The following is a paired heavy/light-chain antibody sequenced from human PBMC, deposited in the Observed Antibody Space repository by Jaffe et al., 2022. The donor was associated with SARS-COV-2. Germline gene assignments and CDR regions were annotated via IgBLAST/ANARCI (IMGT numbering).Heavy chain of an antibody. CDR2: IYYSGTT. CDR1: GGSIRNYY. V-gene: IGHV4-59*13. J-gene: IGHJ6*03. CDR3: ARGYYGGETWAHRGPYSYFYMDV. D-gene: IGHD4-17*01. Sequence: QVQLQESGPGLVKPSETLSLTCTISGGSIRNYYWTWIRQLPGKAPECMGYIYYSGTTNYNPSLKSRVTMSVDTSKNQFSLKLRSVTAADTALYYCARGYYGGETWAHRGPYSYFYMDVWGKGTTVTVSS.
Light chain of an antibody. V-gene: IGKV1-5*03. CDR3: QQLWT. CDR1: QSTSYR. Sequence: DVQMTQSPSTLSASVGDRVTITCRASQSTSYRLAWYQQKPGQAPKLLIYKASTLESGVPSRFSGSGSGTEFTLTISSLQPDDFATYYCQQLWTFGQGTKVEMK. J-gene: IGKJ1*01. CDR2: KAS.